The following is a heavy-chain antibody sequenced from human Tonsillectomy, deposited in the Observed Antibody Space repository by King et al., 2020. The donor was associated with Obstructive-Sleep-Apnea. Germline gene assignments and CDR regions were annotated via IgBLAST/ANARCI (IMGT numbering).Heavy chain of an antibody. Sequence: VQLVESGGGLVQPGGSLKLSCEASGFTFSGSAMHWVRQASGKGLEWVGRIRSKANNYATAYAASVEGRFTISRDDSKNTAYLQMNSLKTEDTAVDYCTRHLRGEVAGQDYWGQGTLVTVSS. D-gene: IGHD6-19*01. V-gene: IGHV3-73*01. J-gene: IGHJ4*02. CDR1: GFTFSGSA. CDR2: IRSKANNYAT. CDR3: TRHLRGEVAGQDY.